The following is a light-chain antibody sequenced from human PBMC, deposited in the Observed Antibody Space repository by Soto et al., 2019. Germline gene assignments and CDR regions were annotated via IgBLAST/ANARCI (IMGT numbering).Light chain of an antibody. CDR3: QQSNSFPIT. J-gene: IGKJ5*01. V-gene: IGKV1-12*01. CDR1: QGISSW. CDR2: AAS. Sequence: DIQMTQSPSSVSASVGHRVTITCRASQGISSWLAWYQQKLGKAPKLLISAASSLQSGVPSRFIGSGSGTDFNLTISSRQPEDFATYYCQQSNSFPITFGQGTRLEIK.